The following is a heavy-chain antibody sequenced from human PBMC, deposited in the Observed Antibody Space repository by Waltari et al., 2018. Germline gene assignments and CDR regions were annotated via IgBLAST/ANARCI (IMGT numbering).Heavy chain of an antibody. D-gene: IGHD5-12*01. Sequence: QLQLQESGPGLMKPSETLSLTCTVSGGSISRSSYYWGWIRQSPGKGLEWIASIYYSVTTYDNPTLASRVTISGDTSKNQFSLRLTSVTAADTAVYYCARHWKRNGYRFDPWGQGTLVTVSS. CDR2: IYYSVTT. V-gene: IGHV4-39*01. CDR3: ARHWKRNGYRFDP. J-gene: IGHJ5*02. CDR1: GGSISRSSYY.